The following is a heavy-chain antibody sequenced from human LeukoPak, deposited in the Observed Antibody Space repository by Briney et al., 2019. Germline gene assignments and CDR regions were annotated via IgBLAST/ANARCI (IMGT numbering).Heavy chain of an antibody. V-gene: IGHV3-23*01. CDR3: AKRIQSAMAMGY. Sequence: GGSLRLSCAASGYTFSNYALSWVRQAPGKGLEWVSDISGSGGSTYYADSVKGRFTISRDNSKNTMYLQMNSLRAEDTAVYYCAKRIQSAMAMGYWGQGTLVTVSS. CDR1: GYTFSNYA. D-gene: IGHD5-18*01. J-gene: IGHJ4*02. CDR2: ISGSGGST.